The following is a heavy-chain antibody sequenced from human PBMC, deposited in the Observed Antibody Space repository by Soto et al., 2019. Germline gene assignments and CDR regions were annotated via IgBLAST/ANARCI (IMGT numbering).Heavy chain of an antibody. D-gene: IGHD2-21*01. CDR1: GAALNSGNYY. CDR3: ARIRIAKNNYKWFEP. CDR2: IYVTGAV. J-gene: IGHJ5*02. Sequence: SETLSLTCSVSGAALNSGNYYWSWIRQVPGKGLEWIGHIYVTGAVDYNPSLRDRITISQDTSERQFSLNLRLVTAADTAVYYCARIRIAKNNYKWFEPWGQGTLVTVS. V-gene: IGHV4-31*03.